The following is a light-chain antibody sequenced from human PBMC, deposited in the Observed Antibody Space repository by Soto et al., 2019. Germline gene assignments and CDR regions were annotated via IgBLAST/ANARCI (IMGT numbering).Light chain of an antibody. V-gene: IGKV1-39*01. CDR1: QSISSY. CDR2: AAS. J-gene: IGKJ4*01. Sequence: DIQMTQSPSSLSASVGDRVTITCRASQSISSYLNWYQQKPGKAPKLLIYAASSLQSGVPSRFSGSGSGTDFTLTISRLPPEDFATYYCQQRYSTPLTFGGGTKVAIK. CDR3: QQRYSTPLT.